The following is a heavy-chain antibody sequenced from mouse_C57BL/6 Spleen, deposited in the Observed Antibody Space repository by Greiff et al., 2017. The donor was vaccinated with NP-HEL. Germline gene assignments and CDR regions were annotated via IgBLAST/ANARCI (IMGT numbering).Heavy chain of an antibody. V-gene: IGHV1-19*01. Sequence: EVQLQQSGPVLVKPGASVKMSCKASGYTFTDYYMNWVKQSHGKSLEWIGVINPYNGGTSYNQKFKGKATLTVDKSSSTAYMELNSLTSEDSAVYYCAREYGSSYDYWGQGTTLTVSS. CDR2: INPYNGGT. CDR3: AREYGSSYDY. D-gene: IGHD1-1*01. J-gene: IGHJ2*01. CDR1: GYTFTDYY.